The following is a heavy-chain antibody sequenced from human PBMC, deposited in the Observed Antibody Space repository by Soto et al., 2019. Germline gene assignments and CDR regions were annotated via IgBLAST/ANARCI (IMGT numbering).Heavy chain of an antibody. Sequence: QVQLVQSGAEVKKPGASVKVSCKASGYTFTSYYMHWVRQAPGQGIEWMGIINPSGGSTSYAQKFQCRVSRTRNTTTNSVNMELMNMRSEGTAVYYWARGFSVDTAMVIEDWFDPWGQGTLVTVSS. D-gene: IGHD5-18*01. J-gene: IGHJ5*02. CDR1: GYTFTSYY. CDR3: ARGFSVDTAMVIEDWFDP. V-gene: IGHV1-46*03. CDR2: INPSGGST.